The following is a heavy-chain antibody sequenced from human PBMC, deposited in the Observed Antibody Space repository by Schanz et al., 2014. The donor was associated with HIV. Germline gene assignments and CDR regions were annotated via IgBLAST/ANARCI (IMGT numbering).Heavy chain of an antibody. J-gene: IGHJ4*02. D-gene: IGHD3-9*01. V-gene: IGHV3-9*01. CDR3: AKDAARIYYDILTGPFDS. Sequence: QLVESGGGVVQPGRSLRISWAASGFDFGNYGMHWVRQGPGKGLEGVSGISWNSGSKGYAESVKGRFTISRDNAKNSLYLQMNSLRGEDTALYYCAKDAARIYYDILTGPFDSWGQGTLVTVSS. CDR1: GFDFGNYG. CDR2: ISWNSGSK.